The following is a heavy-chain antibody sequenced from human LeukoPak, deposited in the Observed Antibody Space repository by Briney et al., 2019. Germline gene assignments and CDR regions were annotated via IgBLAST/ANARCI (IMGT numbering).Heavy chain of an antibody. V-gene: IGHV1-8*03. CDR3: ARQPAAIPRDYYYMDV. Sequence: ASVKVSCKASGYTFTSYDINWVRQATGQGLEWMGWMNPNSGNTGYAQKFQGRVTITRNTSISTAYMELSSLRSEDTAVYYCARQPAAIPRDYYYMDVWGKGTTVTVSS. CDR2: MNPNSGNT. CDR1: GYTFTSYD. D-gene: IGHD2-2*02. J-gene: IGHJ6*03.